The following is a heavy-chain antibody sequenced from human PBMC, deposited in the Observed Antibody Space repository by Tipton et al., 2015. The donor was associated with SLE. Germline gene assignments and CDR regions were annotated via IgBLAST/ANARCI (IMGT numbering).Heavy chain of an antibody. D-gene: IGHD6-13*01. V-gene: IGHV4-34*01. CDR3: ARGYSSSWSYLDY. CDR2: ISHSRSY. J-gene: IGHJ4*02. Sequence: WSWFRQRPGKGLEWLAEISHSRSYNYNPSVKSRVTISIETSRNQFSLKLTSVTAADTAVYYCARGYSSSWSYLDYWGQGTLVTVSS.